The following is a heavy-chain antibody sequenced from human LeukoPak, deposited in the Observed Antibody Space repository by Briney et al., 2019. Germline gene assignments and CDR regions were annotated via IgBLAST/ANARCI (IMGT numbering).Heavy chain of an antibody. Sequence: ASVKVSCKASGYTFTDYALHWVRQAPGQSLEWMGWITTGRGETRYSQECQRRIPFTRDTSASTVYMDLSDLRAEDTAVYYCARGGKQWRGGNYFDSWGQGTLVAVSS. CDR2: ITTGRGET. CDR3: ARGGKQWRGGNYFDS. J-gene: IGHJ4*02. D-gene: IGHD6-19*01. V-gene: IGHV1-3*03. CDR1: GYTFTDYA.